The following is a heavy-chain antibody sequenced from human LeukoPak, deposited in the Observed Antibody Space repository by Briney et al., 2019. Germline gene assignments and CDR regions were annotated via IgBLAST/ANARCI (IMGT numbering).Heavy chain of an antibody. CDR2: LRGNGDT. V-gene: IGHV3-23*01. CDR1: GFTFSSYA. J-gene: IGHJ4*02. Sequence: GGSLTLSCTASGFTFSSYAMSWVREAPARGLEWVSSLRGNGDTFYADFVKGRFTLSRDESRNTMYLQLNNLRVEDTAVYCCAKASWVSSADAVLWGQGTVVTVSS. CDR3: AKASWVSSADAVL. D-gene: IGHD3-16*01.